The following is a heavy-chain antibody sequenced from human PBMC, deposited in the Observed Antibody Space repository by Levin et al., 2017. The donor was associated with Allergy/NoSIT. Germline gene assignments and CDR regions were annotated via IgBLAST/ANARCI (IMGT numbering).Heavy chain of an antibody. Sequence: ETLSLTCAASGFTFSSYAMSWVRQAPGKGLEWVSAISGSGGSTYYADSVKGRFTISRDNSKNTLYLQMNSLRAEDTAVYYCAKDLPPSDSLCYYYYGMDGWGQGTTVTVSS. CDR3: AKDLPPSDSLCYYYYGMDG. V-gene: IGHV3-23*01. CDR1: GFTFSSYA. D-gene: IGHD2-21*01. J-gene: IGHJ6*02. CDR2: ISGSGGST.